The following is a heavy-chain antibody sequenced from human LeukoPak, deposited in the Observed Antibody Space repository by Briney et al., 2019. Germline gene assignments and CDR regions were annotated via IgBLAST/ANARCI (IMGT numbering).Heavy chain of an antibody. CDR2: ISSSSSYI. V-gene: IGHV3-21*01. Sequence: GGSLRLSCAASGFTFSSYSMNWVRQAPGKGLEWVSSISSSSSYIYYAASVKGRFTISRDKATNSLYLQMNSLRAEDTAVYYCARGSGYCSGGSCYSGFDYWGQGTLVTVSS. D-gene: IGHD2-15*01. CDR1: GFTFSSYS. CDR3: ARGSGYCSGGSCYSGFDY. J-gene: IGHJ4*02.